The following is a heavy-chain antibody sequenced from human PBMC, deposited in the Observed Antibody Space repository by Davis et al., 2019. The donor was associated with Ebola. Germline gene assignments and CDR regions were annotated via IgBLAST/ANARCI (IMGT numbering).Heavy chain of an antibody. V-gene: IGHV5-10-1*01. D-gene: IGHD3-22*01. CDR1: GYSFTSYW. CDR3: ARRFSPDYYDSSGYYWDY. J-gene: IGHJ4*02. CDR2: IDPSDSYT. Sequence: GESLKISCQGSGYSFTSYWISWVRQMPGKGLEWMGRIDPSDSYTNYSPSFQGHVTISADKSISTAYLQWSSLKASDTAMYYCARRFSPDYYDSSGYYWDYWGQGTLVTVSS.